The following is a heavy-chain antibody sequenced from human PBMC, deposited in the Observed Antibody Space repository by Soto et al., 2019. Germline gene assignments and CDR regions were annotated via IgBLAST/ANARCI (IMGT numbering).Heavy chain of an antibody. CDR2: INHSGRT. CDR1: GGSFSGYY. CDR3: ARGVRGVIITSYYFVMDV. D-gene: IGHD3-10*01. Sequence: QVRLQQWGAGLLKPSETLSLTCAVYGGSFSGYYWTWIRQPPGKGLEWIAEINHSGRTNYNPSLKSRVPISGDMSKNQFSLKLSSVTAADTAVYYCARGVRGVIITSYYFVMDVWGQGTTVTVSS. J-gene: IGHJ6*02. V-gene: IGHV4-34*01.